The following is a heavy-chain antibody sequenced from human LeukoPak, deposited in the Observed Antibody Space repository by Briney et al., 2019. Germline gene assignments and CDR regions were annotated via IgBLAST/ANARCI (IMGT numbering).Heavy chain of an antibody. CDR1: GFTFSTYS. Sequence: PGGSLRLSCAASGFTFSTYSMNWVRQAPGKGREWVSYISSGSTSIYYADSVKGRFTISRDNAKNSLYLQMSSLRDEDTAVYYCARALRGVGASYYYGMDVWGQGTTVTVSS. V-gene: IGHV3-48*02. D-gene: IGHD1-26*01. CDR2: ISSGSTSI. CDR3: ARALRGVGASYYYGMDV. J-gene: IGHJ6*02.